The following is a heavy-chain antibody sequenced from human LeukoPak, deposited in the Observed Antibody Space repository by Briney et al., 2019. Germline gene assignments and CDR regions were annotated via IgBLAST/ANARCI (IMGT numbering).Heavy chain of an antibody. V-gene: IGHV4-34*01. CDR1: GGSFSGYY. CDR3: ARVAKYYYDSSGYYPHNWFDP. J-gene: IGHJ5*02. Sequence: SETLSLTCTVSGGSFSGYYWSWIRQPPGKGLEWIGEINHSGSTNYNPSLKSRVTISVDMSKNQFSLKLSSVTAADTAVYYCARVAKYYYDSSGYYPHNWFDPWGQGTLVTVSS. D-gene: IGHD3-22*01. CDR2: INHSGST.